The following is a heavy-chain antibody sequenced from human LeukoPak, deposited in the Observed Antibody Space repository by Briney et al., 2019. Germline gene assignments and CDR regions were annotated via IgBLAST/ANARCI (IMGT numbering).Heavy chain of an antibody. CDR1: GFTFSSYE. V-gene: IGHV3-48*03. Sequence: PGGSLRLSCAASGFTFSSYEMNWVRQAPGKGLEWVSYITGSGTTIYYADSVKGRFTISRDNAKNSLYLQMNSLRAEDTAVYYCARDRSTVTTWLDYWGQGTLGTVSS. CDR2: ITGSGTTI. CDR3: ARDRSTVTTWLDY. D-gene: IGHD4-17*01. J-gene: IGHJ4*02.